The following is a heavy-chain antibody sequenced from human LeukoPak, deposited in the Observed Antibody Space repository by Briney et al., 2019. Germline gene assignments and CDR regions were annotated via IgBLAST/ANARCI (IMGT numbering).Heavy chain of an antibody. J-gene: IGHJ6*03. Sequence: SVKVSCKASGGTFSSYAISWVRQAPGQGLEWMGRIIPILGIANYAQKFQGRVTITADKSTSTAYMELSSLRSDDTAVYYCARDRRLGGYYYYYMDVWGKGTTVTVSS. CDR1: GGTFSSYA. CDR3: ARDRRLGGYYYYYMDV. V-gene: IGHV1-69*04. D-gene: IGHD3-16*01. CDR2: IIPILGIA.